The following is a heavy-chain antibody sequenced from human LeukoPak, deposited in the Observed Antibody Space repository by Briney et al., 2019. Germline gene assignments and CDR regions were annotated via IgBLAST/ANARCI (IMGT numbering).Heavy chain of an antibody. CDR1: EFTFSSYW. V-gene: IGHV3-74*01. CDR3: AGSKTSNWFDS. CDR2: INSDGSTT. D-gene: IGHD6-13*01. J-gene: IGHJ5*01. Sequence: PGGSLRLSCAASEFTFSSYWMHWVRQAPGKWPVWVSRINSDGSTTSYADSAKGRFTISRDSAKNTLYLQMNSLGAEDTAVYYCAGSKTSNWFDSWGQGTLVTVSS.